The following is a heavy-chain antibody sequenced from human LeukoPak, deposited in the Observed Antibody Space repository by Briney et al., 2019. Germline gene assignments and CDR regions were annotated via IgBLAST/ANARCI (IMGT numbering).Heavy chain of an antibody. J-gene: IGHJ3*02. CDR1: GFTFGDYY. D-gene: IGHD5-12*01. V-gene: IGHV1-2*02. Sequence: ASVRVSCKASGFTFGDYYVQWVRQVPGQGLEWVGWMYFNSGATRYAPKFQGRVTLTGDTSINTVYMELVSLGSDDTAMYYCAREGSSASGQDWYAFDIWGQETMVTVSS. CDR3: AREGSSASGQDWYAFDI. CDR2: MYFNSGAT.